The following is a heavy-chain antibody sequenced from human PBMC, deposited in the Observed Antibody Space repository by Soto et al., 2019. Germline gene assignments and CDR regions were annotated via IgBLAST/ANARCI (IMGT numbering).Heavy chain of an antibody. CDR3: ARALHDYGDPFDY. V-gene: IGHV4-34*09. Sequence: SEPLSLPCAVYGGSFSGYYWSWIRQPPGKGLEWIGEINHSGSTNYNPSLKSRVTISVDTSKNQFSLKLSSVTAADTAVYYCARALHDYGDPFDYWGQGTLVTVS. CDR1: GGSFSGYY. J-gene: IGHJ4*02. D-gene: IGHD4-17*01. CDR2: INHSGST.